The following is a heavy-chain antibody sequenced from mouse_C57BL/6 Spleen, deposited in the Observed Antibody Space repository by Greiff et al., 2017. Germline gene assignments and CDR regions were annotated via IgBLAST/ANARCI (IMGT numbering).Heavy chain of an antibody. CDR2: INPSSGYT. CDR1: GYTFTSYT. D-gene: IGHD2-3*01. Sequence: QVQLQQSGAELARPGASVKMSCKASGYTFTSYTMHWVKQRPGQGLEWIGYINPSSGYTKYNQKFKDKATLTADKSSSTAYMQLSSLTSEDSAVYYCARTYDGYHYFDDWGQGTTLTVSS. V-gene: IGHV1-4*01. CDR3: ARTYDGYHYFDD. J-gene: IGHJ2*01.